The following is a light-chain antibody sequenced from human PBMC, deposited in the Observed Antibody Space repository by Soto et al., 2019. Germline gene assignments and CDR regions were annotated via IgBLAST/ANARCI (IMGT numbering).Light chain of an antibody. Sequence: EIVLTQSPATLSLSPGERATLSCRASQSVSRSYLAWYQQKPGQAPRLLIYGASSRATGIPDRFSGSGSGTDFTLTISKLEPEDSAVYYCQQYDGSPPFTFGPGTKVEIK. CDR1: QSVSRSY. CDR2: GAS. V-gene: IGKV3-20*01. J-gene: IGKJ3*01. CDR3: QQYDGSPPFT.